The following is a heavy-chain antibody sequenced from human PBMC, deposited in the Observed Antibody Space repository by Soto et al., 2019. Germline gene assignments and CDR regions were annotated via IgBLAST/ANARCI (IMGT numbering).Heavy chain of an antibody. CDR1: GYTFTSYA. D-gene: IGHD2-15*01. Sequence: GASEKVSCKASGYTFTSYAMHWVRQAPGQRLEWMGWINAGNGNTKYSQKFQGRVTITRDTSASTAYMELSSLRSEDTAVYYCARAWGPYCSGGSCYPYYYYGMDVWGQGTTVTVSS. CDR2: INAGNGNT. J-gene: IGHJ6*02. CDR3: ARAWGPYCSGGSCYPYYYYGMDV. V-gene: IGHV1-3*01.